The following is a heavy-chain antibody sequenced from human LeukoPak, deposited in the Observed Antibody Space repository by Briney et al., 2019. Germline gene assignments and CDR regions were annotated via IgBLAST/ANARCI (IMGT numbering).Heavy chain of an antibody. CDR1: GFTFSSYG. Sequence: GGSLRLSCAASGFTFSSYGMSWVRQAPGKGLEWVSAISGSGGSTYYADSVKGRFTISRDNSKNTLYLQMNSLRPEDTALYHCAKDKSFGASISLFDYCGQGTLVTVSS. CDR2: ISGSGGST. D-gene: IGHD6-6*01. V-gene: IGHV3-23*01. J-gene: IGHJ4*02. CDR3: AKDKSFGASISLFDY.